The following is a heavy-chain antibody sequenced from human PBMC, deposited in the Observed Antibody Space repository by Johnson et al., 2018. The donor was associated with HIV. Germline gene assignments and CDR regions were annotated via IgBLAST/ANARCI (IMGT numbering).Heavy chain of an antibody. CDR2: ISYDGSNK. D-gene: IGHD1-26*01. J-gene: IGHJ3*02. CDR3: AREGRLGSYLGGVAFDI. Sequence: QVQLVESGGGVVQPGRSLRLSCAASGFTFSSYAMHWVRQAPGKGLEWVAVISYDGSNKYYADSVKGRFTISRDNSNNTLYLQMNSLRAEDTAVYYCAREGRLGSYLGGVAFDIWGQGTMVTVPS. V-gene: IGHV3-30*04. CDR1: GFTFSSYA.